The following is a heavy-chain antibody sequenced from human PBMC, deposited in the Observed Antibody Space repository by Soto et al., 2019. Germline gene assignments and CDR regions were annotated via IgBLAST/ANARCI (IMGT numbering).Heavy chain of an antibody. V-gene: IGHV3-15*07. Sequence: PGGSLRLSCAASGFTFSGSAMHWVRQASGKGLEWVGRIKSKTDGGTTDYAAPVKGRFTISRDDSKNTLSLQMNSLRTEDTAVYYCTTDINSSGWIYDYHGTDVWGQGTSVTVSS. J-gene: IGHJ6*02. D-gene: IGHD6-19*01. CDR3: TTDINSSGWIYDYHGTDV. CDR1: GFTFSGSA. CDR2: IKSKTDGGTT.